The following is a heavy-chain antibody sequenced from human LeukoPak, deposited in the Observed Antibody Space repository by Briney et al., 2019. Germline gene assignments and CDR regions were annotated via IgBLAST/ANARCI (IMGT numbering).Heavy chain of an antibody. CDR2: INRSGST. D-gene: IGHD6-6*01. V-gene: IGHV4-34*01. Sequence: SETLSLTCAVYGGSFSGYYWSWIRQPPGKGLEWTGEINRSGSTNYNPSLKSRVTISVDTSKNQFSLKLSSVTAADTAVYYCARKRRNIAARPKTGGYYYYYYMDVWGKGTTVTVSS. J-gene: IGHJ6*03. CDR3: ARKRRNIAARPKTGGYYYYYYMDV. CDR1: GGSFSGYY.